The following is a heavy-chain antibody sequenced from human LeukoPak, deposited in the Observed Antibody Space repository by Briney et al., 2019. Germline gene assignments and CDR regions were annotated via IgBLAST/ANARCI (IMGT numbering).Heavy chain of an antibody. J-gene: IGHJ6*02. Sequence: GGSLRLSCAATRFSFKDYAMHWVRQIPGKDLEWVSAISWSGGSTAYADSVKGRFTISRDNAKNSLFLQLSNLRPEDTALYYCAKHLRATNTFTFFGLDVWGQGTTVTVSS. CDR2: ISWSGGST. V-gene: IGHV3-9*01. D-gene: IGHD1-26*01. CDR3: AKHLRATNTFTFFGLDV. CDR1: RFSFKDYA.